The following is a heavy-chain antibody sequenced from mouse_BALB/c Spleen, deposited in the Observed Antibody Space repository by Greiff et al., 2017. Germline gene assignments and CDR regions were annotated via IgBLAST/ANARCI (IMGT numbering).Heavy chain of an antibody. CDR1: GYSITSGYS. CDR3: ASVITTGAWFAY. J-gene: IGHJ3*01. Sequence: EVQLQQSGPDLVKPSQSLSLTCTVTGYSITSGYSWHWIRQFPGNKLEWMGYIHYSGSTNYNPSLKSRISITRDTSKNQFFLQLNSVTTEDTATYYCASVITTGAWFAYWGQGTLVTVSA. CDR2: IHYSGST. D-gene: IGHD2-4*01. V-gene: IGHV3-1*02.